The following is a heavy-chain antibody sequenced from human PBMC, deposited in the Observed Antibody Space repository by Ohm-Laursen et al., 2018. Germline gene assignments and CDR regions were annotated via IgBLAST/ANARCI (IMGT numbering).Heavy chain of an antibody. D-gene: IGHD1-1*01. V-gene: IGHV4-39*01. CDR1: GGSISSTSYY. Sequence: SETLSLTCTVSGGSISSTSYYWGWIRQPPGKGLEWIGSIYYTGSTYFNPSLQSRVTISVDKSKNQFSQNLNQVTAADTAMYYCARKTDWNHYYFDYWGQGTLVTVSS. J-gene: IGHJ4*02. CDR2: IYYTGST. CDR3: ARKTDWNHYYFDY.